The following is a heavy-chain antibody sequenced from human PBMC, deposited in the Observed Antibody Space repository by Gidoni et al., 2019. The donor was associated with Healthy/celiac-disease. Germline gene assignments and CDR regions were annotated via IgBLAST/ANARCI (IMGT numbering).Heavy chain of an antibody. CDR2: ISGSGGST. CDR1: GFTFSSYA. Sequence: EVQPLEFGGGSVQPGESLRLSCAASGFTFSSYAMSWVRQAPGKGLEWVSAISGSGGSTYYADSVKGRFTISRDNSKNTLYLQMNSLRAEDTAVYYCAKTRGGYCSSTSCSLDYWGQGTLVTVSS. J-gene: IGHJ4*02. CDR3: AKTRGGYCSSTSCSLDY. D-gene: IGHD2-2*01. V-gene: IGHV3-23*01.